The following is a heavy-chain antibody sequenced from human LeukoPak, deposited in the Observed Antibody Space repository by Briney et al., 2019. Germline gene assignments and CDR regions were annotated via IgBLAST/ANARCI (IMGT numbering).Heavy chain of an antibody. Sequence: GGSLRLPCAASGFDFSSHGMNWVRQAPGKGPEWVSTINFNGGRTYYADSVKGRFSVSRDNSKNTLYLQMNSLRVEDTAVYYCAKGGRGSWAGNTGDWGQGTLV. CDR3: AKGGRGSWAGNTGD. CDR1: GFDFSSHG. J-gene: IGHJ4*02. D-gene: IGHD3-10*01. V-gene: IGHV3-23*01. CDR2: INFNGGRT.